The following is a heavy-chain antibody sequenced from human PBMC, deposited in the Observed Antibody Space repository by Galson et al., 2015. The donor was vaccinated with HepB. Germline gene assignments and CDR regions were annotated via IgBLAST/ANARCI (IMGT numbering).Heavy chain of an antibody. D-gene: IGHD6-13*01. Sequence: ETLSLTCTVSGGSISTYYWTWIRQSPGKGLEWIGYIHYSGTSNYNPSLTSRVAVSVDASKNRFSLKLNSVTAADTALYYCARHGRAQQPPDYWGQGTLVTVSS. CDR1: GGSISTYY. CDR3: ARHGRAQQPPDY. J-gene: IGHJ4*02. V-gene: IGHV4-59*08. CDR2: IHYSGTS.